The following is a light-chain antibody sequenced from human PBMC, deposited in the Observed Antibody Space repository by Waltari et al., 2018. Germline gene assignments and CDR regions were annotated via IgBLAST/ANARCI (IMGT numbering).Light chain of an antibody. CDR2: VNSDGSH. J-gene: IGLJ3*02. CDR3: QTGGHGTWV. V-gene: IGLV4-69*01. CDR1: SGHSTNV. Sequence: QLVLTQSPSASASLGASVKLTCTLSSGHSTNVIAWLQKRPERGPRYFQKVNSDGSHNKGDEIPDRFSGASSGAEHDLTISSLQSEDEADYYCQTGGHGTWVFGGGTKLTVL.